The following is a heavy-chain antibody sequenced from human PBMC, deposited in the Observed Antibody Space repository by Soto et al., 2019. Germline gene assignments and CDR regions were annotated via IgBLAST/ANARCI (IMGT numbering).Heavy chain of an antibody. D-gene: IGHD5-12*01. CDR2: INYGGST. CDR1: GGSISSGDFH. Sequence: QVQLQESGPGLVKPSQTLSLTCTVSGGSISSGDFHWSWIRQPPGKGLEWIGYINYGGSTYYNPSLKSRVTISVDTSKNQFSLELSSVTAAETAVYYCARKSGYDRFDYWGQGTLVTVSS. J-gene: IGHJ4*02. CDR3: ARKSGYDRFDY. V-gene: IGHV4-30-4*01.